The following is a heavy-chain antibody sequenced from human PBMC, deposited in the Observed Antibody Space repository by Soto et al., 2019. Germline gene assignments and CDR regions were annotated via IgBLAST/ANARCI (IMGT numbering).Heavy chain of an antibody. J-gene: IGHJ4*02. Sequence: LIPSGSSSGFPFRKYSMILVLQPPGKGLEWVSAIDGSGDSTYYADSVKGRLTISRDNSGNTLYLQMDSLRAEDTAVYFCAKDRGWPYYFDYWGQGAMVTGCS. V-gene: IGHV3-23*01. CDR3: AKDRGWPYYFDY. CDR2: IDGSGDST. CDR1: GFPFRKYS. D-gene: IGHD6-19*01.